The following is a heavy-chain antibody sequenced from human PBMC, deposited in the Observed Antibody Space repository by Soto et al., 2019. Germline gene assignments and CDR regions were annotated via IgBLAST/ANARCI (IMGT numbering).Heavy chain of an antibody. D-gene: IGHD3-3*01. Sequence: SETLSLTCTVSGGSISSGDYYWSWIRQPPGKGLEWIGYIYYSGSTYYNPSLKSRATISVDTSKNQFSLKLSSVTAADTAVYYCARETGGSVSGVVIIPHFDYWGQGTLVTVSS. CDR2: IYYSGST. J-gene: IGHJ4*02. CDR1: GGSISSGDYY. CDR3: ARETGGSVSGVVIIPHFDY. V-gene: IGHV4-30-4*01.